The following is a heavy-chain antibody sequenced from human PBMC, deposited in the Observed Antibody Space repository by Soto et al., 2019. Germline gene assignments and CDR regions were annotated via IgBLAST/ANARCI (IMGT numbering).Heavy chain of an antibody. Sequence: PGGSLRLSCAASGFTFANYAMSWFRQSPGKGLEWVSGLSGSGDTTYYADSVKGRFTISRDNSKSTLFLQMSRLRSEDTALYFCAKALPFRDCTTIPCRPTNNCFDTWGQGTLVTVSS. V-gene: IGHV3-23*01. CDR2: LSGSGDTT. CDR1: GFTFANYA. J-gene: IGHJ5*02. D-gene: IGHD2-8*01. CDR3: AKALPFRDCTTIPCRPTNNCFDT.